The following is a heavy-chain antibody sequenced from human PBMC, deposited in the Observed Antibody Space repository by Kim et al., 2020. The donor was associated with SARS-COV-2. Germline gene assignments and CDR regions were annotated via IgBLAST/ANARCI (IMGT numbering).Heavy chain of an antibody. J-gene: IGHJ6*02. CDR3: ARSTPTDPNTYYDFWSGYYYYYYGMDV. D-gene: IGHD3-3*01. CDR1: GFTFSSYG. V-gene: IGHV3-33*01. Sequence: GGSLRLSCAASGFTFSSYGMHWVRQAPGKGLEWVAVIWYDGSNKYYADSVKGRFTISRDNSKNTLYLQMNSLRAEDMAVYYCARSTPTDPNTYYDFWSGYYYYYYGMDVWGQGTTVTVSS. CDR2: IWYDGSNK.